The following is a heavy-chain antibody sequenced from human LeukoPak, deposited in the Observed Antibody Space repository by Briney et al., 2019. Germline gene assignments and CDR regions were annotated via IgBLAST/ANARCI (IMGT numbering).Heavy chain of an antibody. CDR1: GFTFSSYT. Sequence: GALRLSCAASGFTFSSYTMSWVRQAPGKGLEWVSTITTSDGNTYYADSVKGRFTVSRDNSKNTLFLQMNSLRAEDTAVYYCAKDGGLWVSAHWGDSWGRGTLVTVSS. J-gene: IGHJ4*02. CDR3: AKDGGLWVSAHWGDS. CDR2: ITTSDGNT. D-gene: IGHD7-27*01. V-gene: IGHV3-23*01.